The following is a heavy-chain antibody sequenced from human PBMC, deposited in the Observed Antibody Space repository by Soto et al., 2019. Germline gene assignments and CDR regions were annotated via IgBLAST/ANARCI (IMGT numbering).Heavy chain of an antibody. CDR2: IIPIFGTA. V-gene: IGHV1-69*12. Sequence: QVQLVQSGAEVKKPGSSVKVSCKASGGTFSSYAIIWVRQAPGQGLEWMGGIIPIFGTANYAQKFQGRVTITADESTSTAYMELSSLRSEDTAVYYCARVVVAATDYYYGMDVWGQGTTVTVSS. CDR1: GGTFSSYA. D-gene: IGHD2-15*01. CDR3: ARVVVAATDYYYGMDV. J-gene: IGHJ6*02.